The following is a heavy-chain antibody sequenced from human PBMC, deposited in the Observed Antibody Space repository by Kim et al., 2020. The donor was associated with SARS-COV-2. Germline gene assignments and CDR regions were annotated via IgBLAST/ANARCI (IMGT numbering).Heavy chain of an antibody. V-gene: IGHV3-9*01. CDR1: GFRFDDYV. CDR3: VKDMYAVRIVGDYSGMDV. D-gene: IGHD2-8*01. J-gene: IGHJ6*01. Sequence: GGSLRLSCAASGFRFDDYVMNWVRQAPGKGLEWVSGISWNSDNIGYADSVKGRFTISSANAGTSLYLQMHRLRAEDTDLYYCVKDMYAVRIVGDYSGMDV. CDR2: ISWNSDNI.